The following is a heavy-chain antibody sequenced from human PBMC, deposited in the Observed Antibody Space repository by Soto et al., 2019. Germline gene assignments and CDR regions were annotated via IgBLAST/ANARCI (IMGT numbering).Heavy chain of an antibody. CDR3: ARVGPPSPSVIWFFDL. Sequence: VSCRASGGVFRTYAINWVRHAPVQGLEWMGGIIPMLAAPTYAQKSQGILTITADESTTTVYMELSSLTSEDTAVYYCARVGPPSPSVIWFFDLWGRGTLVTV. CDR2: IIPMLAAP. D-gene: IGHD2-21*01. J-gene: IGHJ2*01. V-gene: IGHV1-69*01. CDR1: GGVFRTYA.